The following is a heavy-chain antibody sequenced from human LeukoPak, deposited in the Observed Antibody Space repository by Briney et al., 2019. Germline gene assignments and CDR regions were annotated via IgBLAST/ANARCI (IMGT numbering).Heavy chain of an antibody. CDR2: ISGSGGST. J-gene: IGHJ4*02. Sequence: GGSLRLSCAASGFTFGSYAMSWVRQAPGKGLEWVSSISGSGGSTYYADSVKGRFTISRDNSKNTLYLQMNSLRAEDTAIYYCARRLDLGSIVVVVAATGCFDYWGQGTLVTVSS. V-gene: IGHV3-23*01. CDR1: GFTFGSYA. CDR3: ARRLDLGSIVVVVAATGCFDY. D-gene: IGHD2-15*01.